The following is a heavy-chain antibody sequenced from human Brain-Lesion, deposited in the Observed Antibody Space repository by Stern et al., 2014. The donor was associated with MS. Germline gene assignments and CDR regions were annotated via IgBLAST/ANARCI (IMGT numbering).Heavy chain of an antibody. CDR1: GFTFSNSW. D-gene: IGHD3-10*01. CDR3: TILSGPYDH. CDR2: INRDGSTT. Sequence: EVQLVESGGGLVKPGGSLRLSCAASGFTFSNSWMHWVRQAPGKGLVRVSRINRDGSTTTYAGSVTGRFTISRDNAKNTLYLQMSSLRAEDTAVYYCTILSGPYDHWGQGTLVTVSS. V-gene: IGHV3-74*02. J-gene: IGHJ4*02.